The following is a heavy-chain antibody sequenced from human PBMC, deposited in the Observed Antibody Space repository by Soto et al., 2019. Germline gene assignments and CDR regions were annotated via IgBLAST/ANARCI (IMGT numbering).Heavy chain of an antibody. CDR1: GFMFSSAW. Sequence: EVQMVQSGGDLVKPGGSLRLSCVTSGFMFSSAWMSWVRQAPGQGLEWVARIKSKADGGARDYAAPVKGRFTISRDESKNTVYLQMNSLRAEDTAVYYCVEGWNDFWGQGTLVTVSS. CDR2: IKSKADGGAR. J-gene: IGHJ4*02. D-gene: IGHD1-1*01. CDR3: VEGWNDF. V-gene: IGHV3-15*01.